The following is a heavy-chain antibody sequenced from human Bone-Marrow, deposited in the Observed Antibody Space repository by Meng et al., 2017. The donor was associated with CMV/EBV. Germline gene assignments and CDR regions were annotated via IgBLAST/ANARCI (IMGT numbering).Heavy chain of an antibody. D-gene: IGHD3-16*01. V-gene: IGHV3-30-3*01. CDR1: GFTFSSYA. Sequence: GESLKISCAASGFTFSSYAMHWVRQAPGKGLEWVAVISYDGSNKYYADSVRGRFTISRDNDKNSLYLQMNSLRAEDTAVYYCVRLHLYGGDYFDNWGQGTLVTVSS. J-gene: IGHJ4*02. CDR3: VRLHLYGGDYFDN. CDR2: ISYDGSNK.